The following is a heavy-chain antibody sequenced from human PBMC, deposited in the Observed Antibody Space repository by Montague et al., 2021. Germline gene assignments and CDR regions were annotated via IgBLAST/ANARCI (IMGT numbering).Heavy chain of an antibody. Sequence: SETLSLTCSVSGASISDYYWSWIRQPPGKGLEWIGYIYYSRRTNYNPSLKSRVTISVDTSKNQFSLKLSSVTAADTAFYYYAVTNPYYYYGMDVWGQGTTVTVSS. D-gene: IGHD1-14*01. V-gene: IGHV4-59*01. CDR2: IYYSRRT. CDR3: AVTNPYYYYGMDV. CDR1: GASISDYY. J-gene: IGHJ6*02.